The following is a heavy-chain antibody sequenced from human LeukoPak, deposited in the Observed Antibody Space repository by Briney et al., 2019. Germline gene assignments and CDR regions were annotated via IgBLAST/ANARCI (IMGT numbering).Heavy chain of an antibody. Sequence: PGGSLRLSCAASGFTFSSCGMHWVRQAPGKGLEWVAFIRYDGSNKYYADSVKGRFTISRDNSKNTLYLQMNSLRAEDTAVYYCAKDRITIFGVVIDAFDIWGQGTMVTVSS. J-gene: IGHJ3*02. V-gene: IGHV3-30*02. D-gene: IGHD3-3*01. CDR3: AKDRITIFGVVIDAFDI. CDR1: GFTFSSCG. CDR2: IRYDGSNK.